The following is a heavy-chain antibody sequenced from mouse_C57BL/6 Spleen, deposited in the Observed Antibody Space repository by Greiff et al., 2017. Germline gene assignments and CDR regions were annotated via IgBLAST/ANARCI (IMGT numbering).Heavy chain of an antibody. CDR1: GFTFSSYG. D-gene: IGHD1-1*01. Sequence: EVQGVESGGDLVKPGGSLKLSCAASGFTFSSYGMSWVRQTPDKRLEWVATISSGGSYTYYPDSVKGRFTISRDNAKNTLYLQMSSLKSEDTAMYYCARLPFYYGSSYWYFDVWGTGTTVTVSS. CDR3: ARLPFYYGSSYWYFDV. V-gene: IGHV5-6*01. J-gene: IGHJ1*03. CDR2: ISSGGSYT.